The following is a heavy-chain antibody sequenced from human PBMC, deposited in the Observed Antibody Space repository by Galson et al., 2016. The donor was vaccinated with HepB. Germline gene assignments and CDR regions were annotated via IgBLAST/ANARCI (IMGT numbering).Heavy chain of an antibody. V-gene: IGHV4-31*11. D-gene: IGHD1-1*01. CDR3: ARLTSTGTFDAFDV. J-gene: IGHJ3*01. CDR1: GGSISSGGYY. CDR2: IYYSRTT. Sequence: TLSLTCDVSGGSISSGGYYWSWIRQLPGNGLEWIGYIYYSRTTYYNPSLRSRLSISADTSKNQFPLELSSVTAADTAVYFCARLTSTGTFDAFDVWGQGTMVTVSS.